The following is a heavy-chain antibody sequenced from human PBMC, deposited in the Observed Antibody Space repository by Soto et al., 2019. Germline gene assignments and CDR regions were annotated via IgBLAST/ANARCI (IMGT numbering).Heavy chain of an antibody. Sequence: ASVKVSCKASGYTFTSYDINWVRQATGQGLEWMGWMNPNSGNTGYAQKFQGRVTMTRNTSISTAYMELSSLRFEDTAVYYCARGRYCSGGSCYRGYYYYGMDVWGQGTTVTVSS. CDR3: ARGRYCSGGSCYRGYYYYGMDV. CDR2: MNPNSGNT. CDR1: GYTFTSYD. D-gene: IGHD2-15*01. V-gene: IGHV1-8*01. J-gene: IGHJ6*02.